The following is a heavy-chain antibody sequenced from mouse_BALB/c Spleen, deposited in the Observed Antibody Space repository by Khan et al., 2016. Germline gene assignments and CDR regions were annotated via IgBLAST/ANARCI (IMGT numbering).Heavy chain of an antibody. V-gene: IGHV4-1*02. Sequence: EVKLHESGGGLVQPGGSLKLSCEASGYDFSGYWMNWVRQAPGKGLEWIGEINPDSSRINYKQYLKDKFIMSRDKAKNTLYLQMSKVRSEDAALYYFGRLYYCGFVDYWSQGTTLTVTS. D-gene: IGHD1-1*01. CDR1: GYDFSGYW. CDR2: INPDSSRI. J-gene: IGHJ2*01. CDR3: GRLYYCGFVDY.